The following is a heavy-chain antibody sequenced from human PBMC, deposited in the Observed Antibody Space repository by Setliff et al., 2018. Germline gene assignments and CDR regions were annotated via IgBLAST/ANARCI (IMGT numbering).Heavy chain of an antibody. CDR1: GGSISSGGYY. V-gene: IGHV4-31*03. CDR3: AREVGYYDSSGYPDV. CDR2: IYYSGST. D-gene: IGHD3-22*01. Sequence: SETLSLTCTVSGGSISSGGYYWSWIRQHPGKGLEWIGYIYYSGSTYYNPSLKSRVTISVDMSKNQFSLKLSSVTAADTAVYYCAREVGYYDSSGYPDVWGKGTTVTVSS. J-gene: IGHJ6*04.